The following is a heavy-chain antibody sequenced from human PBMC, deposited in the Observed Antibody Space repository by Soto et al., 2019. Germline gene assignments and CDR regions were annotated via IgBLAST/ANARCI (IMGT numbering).Heavy chain of an antibody. J-gene: IGHJ5*02. D-gene: IGHD6-13*01. CDR1: GFTFSSYP. V-gene: IGHV3-30-3*01. CDR2: ISYDGGNT. Sequence: QVQLVESGGGVVQPGRSLRLSCAASGFTFSSYPMHWVRQAPGKGLEWVAVISYDGGNTYYADSVKGRFTISRDNSKNSLYLQMTRLRPEDAAVYYCARAYSSSWLLSVGFDPWGQGTLVTVSS. CDR3: ARAYSSSWLLSVGFDP.